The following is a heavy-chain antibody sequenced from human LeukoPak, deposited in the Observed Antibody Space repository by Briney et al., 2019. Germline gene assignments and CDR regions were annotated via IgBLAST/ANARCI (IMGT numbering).Heavy chain of an antibody. Sequence: SGGSLRLSCTASGFTFNGYSMNWVRQAPGKGLEWVSSISTSSSYIYYADSVKGRFTISRNNPKNSLYLQMNSLRAEDTAVYYCARNRGDPSYFDYWGQGTLVTVSS. CDR3: ARNRGDPSYFDY. CDR2: ISTSSSYI. J-gene: IGHJ4*02. V-gene: IGHV3-21*01. CDR1: GFTFNGYS. D-gene: IGHD4-17*01.